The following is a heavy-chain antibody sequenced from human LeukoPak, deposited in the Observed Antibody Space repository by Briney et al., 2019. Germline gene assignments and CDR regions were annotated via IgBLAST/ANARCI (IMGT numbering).Heavy chain of an antibody. V-gene: IGHV1-69*05. J-gene: IGHJ5*02. Sequence: SVKVSCKASGGTLSSYAISWVRQAPGQGLEWMGGIIPIFGTANYAQKFQGRVTITTDESTSTAYMELSSLRSEDTAVYYCARDSGGGKGGNWFDPWGQGTLVTVSS. CDR1: GGTLSSYA. CDR3: ARDSGGGKGGNWFDP. D-gene: IGHD4-23*01. CDR2: IIPIFGTA.